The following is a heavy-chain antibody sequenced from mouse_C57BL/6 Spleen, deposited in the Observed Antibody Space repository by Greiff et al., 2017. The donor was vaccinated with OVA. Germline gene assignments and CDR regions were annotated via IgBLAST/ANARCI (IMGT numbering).Heavy chain of an antibody. V-gene: IGHV1-64*01. CDR2: IHPNSGST. D-gene: IGHD2-4*01. J-gene: IGHJ2*01. Sequence: QVQLQQPGAELVKPGASVKLSCKASGSPFPLYLLHWVKQRPGQGLEWIGMIHPNSGSTNYNEKFKSKATLTVDKSSSTAYMQLSSLTSEDSAVYYCANPIYYDYDDGYYFDDWGQGTTLTVSS. CDR1: GSPFPLYL. CDR3: ANPIYYDYDDGYYFDD.